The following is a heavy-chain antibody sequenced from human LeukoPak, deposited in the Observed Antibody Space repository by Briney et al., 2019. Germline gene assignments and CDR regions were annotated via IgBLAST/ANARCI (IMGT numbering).Heavy chain of an antibody. Sequence: SETLSLTSTVSGGSISSYYWSWIRQPPGKGLEWIGYFYYSGSTNYNPSLKSRVTISVDTSKNQFSLKLSSVTAADTAVYYCARDRSYIWFDPWGQGTLVTVSS. J-gene: IGHJ5*02. V-gene: IGHV4-59*01. CDR2: FYYSGST. CDR3: ARDRSYIWFDP. CDR1: GGSISSYY. D-gene: IGHD1-26*01.